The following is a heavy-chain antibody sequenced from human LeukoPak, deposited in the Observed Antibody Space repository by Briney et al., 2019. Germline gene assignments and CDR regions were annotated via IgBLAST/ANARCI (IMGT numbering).Heavy chain of an antibody. J-gene: IGHJ4*02. V-gene: IGHV3-23*01. CDR3: ANGDYYDSSGPGGY. D-gene: IGHD3-22*01. CDR1: GFTFSSYA. Sequence: GGSLRLSCAASGFTFSSYAMSWVRQAPGKGLEWVSAISGSGGSTYYADSVKGRFTISRDNSKNTLYLQMNSLRAEDTAVYYCANGDYYDSSGPGGYWGQGTLVTVSS. CDR2: ISGSGGST.